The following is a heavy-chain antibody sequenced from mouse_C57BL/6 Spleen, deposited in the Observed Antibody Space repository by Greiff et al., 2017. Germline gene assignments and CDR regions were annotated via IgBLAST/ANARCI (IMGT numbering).Heavy chain of an antibody. J-gene: IGHJ2*01. Sequence: QVQLQQSGAELVKPGASVKISCKASGYAFSSYWMNWVKQRPGKGLEWIGQIYPGDGDTNYNGKFKGKATLTADKSSSPAYMQLSSLTSEDSAVYFCARLRSYDGLYYFDYWGQGTTLTVSS. V-gene: IGHV1-80*01. D-gene: IGHD2-3*01. CDR1: GYAFSSYW. CDR2: IYPGDGDT. CDR3: ARLRSYDGLYYFDY.